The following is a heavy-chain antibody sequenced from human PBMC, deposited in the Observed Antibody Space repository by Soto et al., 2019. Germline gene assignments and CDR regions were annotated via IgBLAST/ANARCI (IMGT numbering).Heavy chain of an antibody. D-gene: IGHD6-13*01. J-gene: IGHJ4*02. Sequence: ASVRVSCKASGYTFTSYAIHWVRHAPGQRLEWMGWINAGNGNTKYSQKFQRRVTITRDTSASTAYMELSSLRSEDTAVYYCAREAYSSSWYFDYWGQGTLVTVSS. V-gene: IGHV1-3*01. CDR3: AREAYSSSWYFDY. CDR2: INAGNGNT. CDR1: GYTFTSYA.